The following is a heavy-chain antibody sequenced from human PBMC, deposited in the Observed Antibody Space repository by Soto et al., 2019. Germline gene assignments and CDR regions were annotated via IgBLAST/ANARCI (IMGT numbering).Heavy chain of an antibody. Sequence: SETLSLTCTVSGGSISSSSYYWGWIRQPPGKGLEWLAEVNYRGSRNYNPSLRGRLTISLDTSKNQFSLRLSSVTSADTAVYYCARGLAPTIFGTVPTHNWFDPWGQGTQVTV. J-gene: IGHJ5*02. CDR3: ARGLAPTIFGTVPTHNWFDP. CDR2: VNYRGSR. V-gene: IGHV4-61*05. D-gene: IGHD3-3*01. CDR1: GGSISSSSYY.